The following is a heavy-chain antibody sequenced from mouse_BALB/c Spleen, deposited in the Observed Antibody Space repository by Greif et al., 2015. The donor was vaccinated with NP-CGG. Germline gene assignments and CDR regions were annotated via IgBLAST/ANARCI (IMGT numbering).Heavy chain of an antibody. Sequence: QVQLKESGPELVKPGASVKISCKASGYTFTDYYINWVKQKPGQGLEWIGWIYPGSGNTKYNEKFKGKATLTVDTSSSTAXMQLSSLTSEDTAVYFCARRTGTEAMDYWGQGTSVTVSS. J-gene: IGHJ4*01. V-gene: IGHV1-84*02. D-gene: IGHD4-1*01. CDR1: GYTFTDYY. CDR2: IYPGSGNT. CDR3: ARRTGTEAMDY.